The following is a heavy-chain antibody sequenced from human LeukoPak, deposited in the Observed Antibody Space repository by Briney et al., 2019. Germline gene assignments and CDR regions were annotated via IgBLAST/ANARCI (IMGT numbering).Heavy chain of an antibody. CDR1: GGSISSGGYY. Sequence: SQTLSLTCTVSGGSISSGGYYWSWIRQHPGKGLEWIGYIYYSGSTYYNPSLKSRVTISVDTSKNQFSLKLSSVTAADTAVYYCARDSNGGSYIRVRVPFDYWGQGTLVTVSS. J-gene: IGHJ4*02. CDR3: ARDSNGGSYIRVRVPFDY. CDR2: IYYSGST. V-gene: IGHV4-31*03. D-gene: IGHD1-26*01.